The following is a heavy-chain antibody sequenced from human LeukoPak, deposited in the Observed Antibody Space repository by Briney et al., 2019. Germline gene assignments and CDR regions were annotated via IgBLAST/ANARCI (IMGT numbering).Heavy chain of an antibody. J-gene: IGHJ3*02. V-gene: IGHV3-23*01. CDR2: ISGSGGST. CDR1: GFTFSSYA. CDR3: ARDRLGRTDAFDI. Sequence: PGGSLRLSCAASGFTFSSYAMSWVRQAPGKGLEWVSAISGSGGSTYYADSVKGRFTISRDNAKNSLYLQMNSLRAEDTAVYYCARDRLGRTDAFDIWGQGTMVTVSS. D-gene: IGHD1-26*01.